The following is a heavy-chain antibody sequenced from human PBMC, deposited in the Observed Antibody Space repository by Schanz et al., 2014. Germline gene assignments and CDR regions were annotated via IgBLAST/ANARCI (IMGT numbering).Heavy chain of an antibody. CDR1: GFTFSDYY. CDR3: AKVAPAATYLDS. D-gene: IGHD2-2*01. CDR2: ISDSGDST. Sequence: QVQLVDSGGGLVKPGGSLRLSCAASGFTFSDYYMTCIRQAPGKGLEWVSDISDSGDSTHYADSVKGRFTISRDNAKNSLFLQMNSLSAEDTAVYYCAKVAPAATYLDSWGLGTLXTVSS. V-gene: IGHV3-11*01. J-gene: IGHJ4*02.